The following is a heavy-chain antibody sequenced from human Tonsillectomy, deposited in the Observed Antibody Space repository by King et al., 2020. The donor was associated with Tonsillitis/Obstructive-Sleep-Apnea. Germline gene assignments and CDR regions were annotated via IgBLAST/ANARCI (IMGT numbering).Heavy chain of an antibody. CDR2: IRSSSSYI. V-gene: IGHV3-21*01. CDR1: GFTFSSYS. D-gene: IGHD5-24*01. CDR3: ARDLGERWLQWTFDY. Sequence: VQLVESGGGLVKPGGSLRLSCAASGFTFSSYSMNWVRQAPGKGLEWFSSIRSSSSYIYYADSVQGRFTISTDNAKNTRYLQMNIMRAEDTAVYYCARDLGERWLQWTFDYWGQGTLVTVSS. J-gene: IGHJ4*02.